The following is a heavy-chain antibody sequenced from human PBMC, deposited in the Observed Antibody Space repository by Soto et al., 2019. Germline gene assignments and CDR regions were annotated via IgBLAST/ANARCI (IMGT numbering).Heavy chain of an antibody. J-gene: IGHJ4*02. CDR1: GGSISSSSYY. CDR2: IYYSGST. Sequence: QLQLQESGPGLVKPSETLSLTCTVSGGSISSSSYYWGWIRQPPGKGLEWIGSIYYSGSTYYNPSLKSRVTISVDTSKNQFSLKLSSVTAADTAVYYCARQDRGLAIRRGLSAAGLDYWGQGTLVTVSS. CDR3: ARQDRGLAIRRGLSAAGLDY. D-gene: IGHD6-13*01. V-gene: IGHV4-39*01.